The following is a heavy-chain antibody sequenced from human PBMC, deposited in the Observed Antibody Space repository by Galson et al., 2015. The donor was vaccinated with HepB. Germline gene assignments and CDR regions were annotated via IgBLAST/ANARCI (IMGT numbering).Heavy chain of an antibody. V-gene: IGHV1-8*01. Sequence: SVKVSCKASGYTFTRYDINWVRQATGQGLEWMGWMNPNSGNTGYAQKFRGRVTMTRNTSISTAYMELSSLRSEDTAVYYCARGLGLRFLEWLLYQEDNWFDPWGQGTLVTVSS. CDR2: MNPNSGNT. CDR1: GYTFTRYD. CDR3: ARGLGLRFLEWLLYQEDNWFDP. D-gene: IGHD3-3*01. J-gene: IGHJ5*02.